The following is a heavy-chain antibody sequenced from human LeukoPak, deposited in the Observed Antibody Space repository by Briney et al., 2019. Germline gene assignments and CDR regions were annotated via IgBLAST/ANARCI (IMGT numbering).Heavy chain of an antibody. CDR3: ASSRSGSYSRGDAFDI. CDR1: GFTLSSYA. J-gene: IGHJ3*02. CDR2: ISYDGSNK. V-gene: IGHV3-30*14. Sequence: GGSLRLSCAASGFTLSSYAMHWVRQAPGKGLEWVAVISYDGSNKYCADSVKGRFTISRDNSKNTLYLQMNSLRAEDTAVYYCASSRSGSYSRGDAFDIWGQGTMVTVSS. D-gene: IGHD1-26*01.